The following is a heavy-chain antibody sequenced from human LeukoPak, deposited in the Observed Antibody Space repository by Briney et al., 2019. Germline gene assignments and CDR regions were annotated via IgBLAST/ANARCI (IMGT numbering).Heavy chain of an antibody. Sequence: GGSLRLSCAASGFTFSDYYMSWLRQAPGKGLEWVSYISSSGSTIYYADSVKGRFTISRDNAKNSLYLQMNSLRAEDTAVYYCARDYYDSSGYRHFDYWGQGTLVTVSS. V-gene: IGHV3-11*01. CDR3: ARDYYDSSGYRHFDY. CDR1: GFTFSDYY. D-gene: IGHD3-22*01. J-gene: IGHJ4*02. CDR2: ISSSGSTI.